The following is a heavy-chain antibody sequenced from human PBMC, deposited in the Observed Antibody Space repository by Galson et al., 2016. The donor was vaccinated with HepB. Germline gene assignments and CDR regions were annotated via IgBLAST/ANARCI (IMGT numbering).Heavy chain of an antibody. CDR3: ARHRGQPGTSLIDH. CDR2: INYSGTT. V-gene: IGHV4-39*01. Sequence: SETLSLTCTVSGDSISSNSYWWGWIRQPPGKGLEWIGIINYSGTTYYNPSLKSRVTISVDSSKNQFSLKVISVTAADTAVYHCARHRGQPGTSLIDHWGQGTLVIVSS. D-gene: IGHD1-7*01. CDR1: GDSISSNSYW. J-gene: IGHJ4*02.